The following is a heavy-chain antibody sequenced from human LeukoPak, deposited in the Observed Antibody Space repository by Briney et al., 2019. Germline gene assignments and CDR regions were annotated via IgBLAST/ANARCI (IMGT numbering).Heavy chain of an antibody. D-gene: IGHD5-12*01. CDR1: GFTFSSYA. J-gene: IGHJ4*02. CDR2: ISYDGSNK. Sequence: GGSLRLSCAASGFTFSSYAMHWVRQAPGKGLEWVAVISYDGSNKYYADSVKGRFTISRDNSKNTLYLQMNSLRAEDTAVYYCARDKGVGDSGYDYFDYWGQGTLVAVSS. CDR3: ARDKGVGDSGYDYFDY. V-gene: IGHV3-30*04.